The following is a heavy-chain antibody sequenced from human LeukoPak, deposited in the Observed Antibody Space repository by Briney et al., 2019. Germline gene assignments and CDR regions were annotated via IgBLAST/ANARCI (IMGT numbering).Heavy chain of an antibody. V-gene: IGHV3-15*01. CDR1: GFTFSNAW. J-gene: IGHJ5*02. Sequence: PGGSLRLSCAASGFTFSNAWMNWVRQAPGKGLEWVGRIKSKTDGGTTNYAAPVNGRFTISRDDSKNTLYLQMNSLKTEDTAVYYCTTNRLLFGELPPWGQGTLVTVSS. CDR3: TTNRLLFGELPP. CDR2: IKSKTDGGTT. D-gene: IGHD3-10*01.